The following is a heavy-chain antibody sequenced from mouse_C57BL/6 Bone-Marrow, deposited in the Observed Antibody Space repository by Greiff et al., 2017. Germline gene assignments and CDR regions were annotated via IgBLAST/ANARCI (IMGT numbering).Heavy chain of an antibody. Sequence: EVQLQQSGPELVKPGASVKISCKASGYTFTDYYMNWVKQSHGKSLEWIGDINPNNGGTSYNQKFKGKATLTVDKSSSTAYMELRSLTSEDSAVYYCARDPLWLRRYAMDYWGQGTSVTVSS. CDR3: ARDPLWLRRYAMDY. CDR1: GYTFTDYY. V-gene: IGHV1-26*01. D-gene: IGHD2-2*01. J-gene: IGHJ4*01. CDR2: INPNNGGT.